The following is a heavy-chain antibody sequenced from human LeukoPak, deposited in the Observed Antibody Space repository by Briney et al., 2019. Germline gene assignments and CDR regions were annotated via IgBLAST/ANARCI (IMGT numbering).Heavy chain of an antibody. J-gene: IGHJ3*02. V-gene: IGHV3-23*01. CDR3: AKALYNWNDGDAFDI. CDR1: GFTVSSNY. CDR2: ISGSGGST. Sequence: GGSLRLSCAASGFTVSSNYMSWVRQAPGKGLEWVSAISGSGGSTYYADSVKGRFTISRDNSKNTLYLQMNSLRAEDTAVYYCAKALYNWNDGDAFDIWGQGTMVTVSS. D-gene: IGHD1-20*01.